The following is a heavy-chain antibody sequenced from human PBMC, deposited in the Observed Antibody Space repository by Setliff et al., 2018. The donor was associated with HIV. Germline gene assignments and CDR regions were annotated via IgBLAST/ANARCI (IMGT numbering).Heavy chain of an antibody. CDR1: GDLISKGGYY. CDR3: ARGLKVDTANFDP. D-gene: IGHD5-18*01. Sequence: SETLSLTCSVSGDLISKGGYYWSWVRQHPGEGLEWVGYIFHSGVTQYNPSLARRLIMSVDTSKNQFSLKLSSVTAADTAVYYCARGLKVDTANFDPWGQGTLVTVSS. J-gene: IGHJ5*02. V-gene: IGHV4-31*03. CDR2: IFHSGVT.